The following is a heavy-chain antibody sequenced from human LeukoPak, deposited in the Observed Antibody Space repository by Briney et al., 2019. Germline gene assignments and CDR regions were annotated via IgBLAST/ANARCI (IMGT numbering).Heavy chain of an antibody. Sequence: GGSLRLSCAASGFTFSSYAMSWVRQAPGKGLEWVSAISGSGGSTYYADSVKGRFTISRDNSKDTLYLQMNSLRAEDTAVYYCAKFRLPVYYYDSSGYYFDYWGQGTLVTVSS. CDR1: GFTFSSYA. D-gene: IGHD3-22*01. CDR3: AKFRLPVYYYDSSGYYFDY. V-gene: IGHV3-23*01. CDR2: ISGSGGST. J-gene: IGHJ4*02.